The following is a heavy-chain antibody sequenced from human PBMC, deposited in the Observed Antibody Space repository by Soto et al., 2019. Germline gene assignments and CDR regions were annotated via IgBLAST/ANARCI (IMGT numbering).Heavy chain of an antibody. CDR1: GGCIRNYF. CDR2: IYYRGTT. Sequence: SETLSLTCTVSGGCIRNYFWNWIRQSPGKRLEWIGHIYYRGTTNYNPSLKSRVTISVDMSKNQFSLKLSSVTAADTAVYFCARDEHTVSNFYGMDVWGQGTTVTVSS. CDR3: ARDEHTVSNFYGMDV. V-gene: IGHV4-59*01. J-gene: IGHJ6*02.